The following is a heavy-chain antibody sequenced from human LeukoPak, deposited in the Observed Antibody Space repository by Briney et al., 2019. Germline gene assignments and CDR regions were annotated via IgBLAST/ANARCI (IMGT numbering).Heavy chain of an antibody. CDR2: INILSNYI. CDR3: ARDLKSVAGTSCWFDP. D-gene: IGHD6-19*01. J-gene: IGHJ5*02. V-gene: IGHV3-21*01. Sequence: PGGSLRLSCAASRFTFSSYSMNWVRQAPGKGLEWVSSINILSNYIYYADSVKGRFTISRDNAKNSLYLQMNSLRAEDTAVYYCARDLKSVAGTSCWFDPWGQGTLVTVSS. CDR1: RFTFSSYS.